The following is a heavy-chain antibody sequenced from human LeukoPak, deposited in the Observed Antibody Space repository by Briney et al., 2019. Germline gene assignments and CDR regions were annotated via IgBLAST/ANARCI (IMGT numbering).Heavy chain of an antibody. CDR1: GFTFSSYG. D-gene: IGHD2-15*01. J-gene: IGHJ6*02. Sequence: GGSLRLSCAASGFTFSSYGMHWVRQAPGKGLEWVAVIWYDGSNKYYADSVKGRFTISRDNSKYTLYLQMNSLRAEDTAVYYCARDRIGLLSYYYYGMDVWGQGTTVTVSS. V-gene: IGHV3-33*01. CDR2: IWYDGSNK. CDR3: ARDRIGLLSYYYYGMDV.